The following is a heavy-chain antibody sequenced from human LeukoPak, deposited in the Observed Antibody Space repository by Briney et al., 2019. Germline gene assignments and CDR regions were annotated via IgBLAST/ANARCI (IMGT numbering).Heavy chain of an antibody. Sequence: PGGSLRLSCAGSGFTFSSYSMNWVRQAPGKGLEWVSYISSSSSTIYYADSVKGRFTISRDNAKNSLYLQMNSLRDEDTPVYYCASNRYSGSSSSFDYWGQGTLVTVSS. CDR2: ISSSSSTI. D-gene: IGHD1-26*01. CDR1: GFTFSSYS. CDR3: ASNRYSGSSSSFDY. J-gene: IGHJ4*02. V-gene: IGHV3-48*02.